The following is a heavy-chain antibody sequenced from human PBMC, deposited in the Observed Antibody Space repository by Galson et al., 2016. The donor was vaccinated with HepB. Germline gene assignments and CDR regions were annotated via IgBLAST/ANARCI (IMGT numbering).Heavy chain of an antibody. CDR1: GDSISRVGFY. D-gene: IGHD2-8*01. V-gene: IGHV4-31*11. CDR3: SRAPYCANRVCYALHFYYYGIDV. J-gene: IGHJ6*02. Sequence: TLSLTCAVSGDSISRVGFYWSWIRQHPGKGLEWIGFIDYTGGTNYNPSLKSRVAISLDTSQNQFSLNLTSVTAADTAVYFCSRAPYCANRVCYALHFYYYGIDVWGQGTTVTVPS. CDR2: IDYTGGT.